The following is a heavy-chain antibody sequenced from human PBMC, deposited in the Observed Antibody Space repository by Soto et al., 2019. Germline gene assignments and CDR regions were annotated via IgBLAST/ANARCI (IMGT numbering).Heavy chain of an antibody. D-gene: IGHD4-4*01. CDR2: IFDSGNA. CDR1: GGSINSYC. CDR3: ARHRRTTVAKFYIDY. V-gene: IGHV4-59*08. Sequence: SETLSLTCTVSGGSINSYCWSWIRQPPGKGLEWIAYIFDSGNANYNPSLKSRVTISVHTSKNQFSLKLTSVTAADTAVYYCARHRRTTVAKFYIDYRGQGALGTVS. J-gene: IGHJ4*02.